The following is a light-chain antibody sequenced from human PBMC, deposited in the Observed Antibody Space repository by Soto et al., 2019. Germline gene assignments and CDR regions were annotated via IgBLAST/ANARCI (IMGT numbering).Light chain of an antibody. V-gene: IGKV3-11*01. J-gene: IGKJ5*01. Sequence: EIVLTQSPATLSLSPGERATLSCRASQSVSSYLAWYQQKPGQAPRLLIYDASNRATGIPARFSGSGSGTDFTLTISSLEPEDFAVYYCHQRSNWITFGQELRLAI. CDR1: QSVSSY. CDR2: DAS. CDR3: HQRSNWIT.